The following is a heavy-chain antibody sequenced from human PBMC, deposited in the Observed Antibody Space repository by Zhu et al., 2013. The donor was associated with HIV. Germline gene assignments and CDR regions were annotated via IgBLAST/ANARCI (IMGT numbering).Heavy chain of an antibody. Sequence: HLVQSGAEVKKPGTTVTISCRVSGYTFTDFYIHWVQQAPVRGLEWVGLVDPEDGETTYAEKFRDRVTIIADRSTSTVYMQLRSLRPEDTGIYYCAIGGFDPWGQGSQVTVSS. J-gene: IGHJ5*02. CDR2: VDPEDGET. D-gene: IGHD3-10*01. CDR1: GYTFTDFY. V-gene: IGHV1-69-2*01. CDR3: AIGGFDP.